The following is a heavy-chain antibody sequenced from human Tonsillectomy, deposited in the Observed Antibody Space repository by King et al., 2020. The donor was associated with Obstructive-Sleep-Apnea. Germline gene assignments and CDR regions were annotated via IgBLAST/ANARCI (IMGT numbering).Heavy chain of an antibody. D-gene: IGHD3-10*01. CDR3: SSAVVGYYYGSPPPSGMDV. V-gene: IGHV6-1*01. CDR1: GDSVSSNSAA. J-gene: IGHJ6*02. Sequence: VQLQQSGPGLGKPSQTLSLTCAISGDSVSSNSAAWNWIRQSPSRGLEWLGRTYYRSKWYNDYAVFVKSRITFNPDTSKNQFSLQLNSVTPEDTAVYDCSSAVVGYYYGSPPPSGMDVWGQGTTVTVSS. CDR2: TYYRSKWYN.